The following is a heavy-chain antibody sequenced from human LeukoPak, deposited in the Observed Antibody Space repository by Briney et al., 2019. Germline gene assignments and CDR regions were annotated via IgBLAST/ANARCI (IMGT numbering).Heavy chain of an antibody. J-gene: IGHJ4*02. V-gene: IGHV3-7*01. CDR3: AKVGWIQLWLWGYFDY. CDR2: IKQDGSEK. Sequence: GGSLRLSCAASGFTFSIYWMSWVRQAPGKGLEWVANIKQDGSEKYYVDSVKGRFTISRDNAKNSLYLQMNSLRAEDTAVYYCAKVGWIQLWLWGYFDYWGQGTLVTVSS. CDR1: GFTFSIYW. D-gene: IGHD5-18*01.